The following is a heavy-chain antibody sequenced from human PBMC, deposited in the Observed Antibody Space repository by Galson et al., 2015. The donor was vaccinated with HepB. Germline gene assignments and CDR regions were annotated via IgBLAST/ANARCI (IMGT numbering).Heavy chain of an antibody. J-gene: IGHJ6*02. D-gene: IGHD1-26*01. CDR1: GFTFSSYG. CDR2: ISYDGGNT. Sequence: SLRLSCAASGFTFSSYGMHWVRQAPGKGLEWVAVISYDGGNTYYADSVKGRFTISRDSSKNTLYLQMNSLRAEDTAVYYCARAQLPSNYYFGMDVWGQGTTVTVSS. CDR3: ARAQLPSNYYFGMDV. V-gene: IGHV3-33*01.